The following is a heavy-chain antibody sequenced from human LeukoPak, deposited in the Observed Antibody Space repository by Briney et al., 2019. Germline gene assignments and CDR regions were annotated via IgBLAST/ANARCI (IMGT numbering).Heavy chain of an antibody. J-gene: IGHJ4*02. D-gene: IGHD6-19*01. CDR2: ISTERGTT. CDR3: ATQAGYTSG. CDR1: GFTFSSYW. Sequence: GGSLRLSCVASGFTFSSYWMHWVRQAPGKGLVWVSRISTERGTTSYADSVKGRFAISRDNAKNTLYLQMNSLRAEDTAVYYCATQAGYTSGCGQGTLVTVSS. V-gene: IGHV3-74*01.